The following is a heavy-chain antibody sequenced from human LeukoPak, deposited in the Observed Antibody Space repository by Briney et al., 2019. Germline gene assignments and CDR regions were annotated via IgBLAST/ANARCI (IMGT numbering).Heavy chain of an antibody. V-gene: IGHV3-21*01. D-gene: IGHD3-16*01. J-gene: IGHJ4*02. Sequence: GGSLRLSCAASGFSFSEYSVNWVRQAPGKGLEWVSSISSSSSYIYYADSVKGRFTISRDNAKNSLYLQMNSLRAEDTAVYYCAREGFTPQPFDYWGQGTLVTVSS. CDR2: ISSSSSYI. CDR1: GFSFSEYS. CDR3: AREGFTPQPFDY.